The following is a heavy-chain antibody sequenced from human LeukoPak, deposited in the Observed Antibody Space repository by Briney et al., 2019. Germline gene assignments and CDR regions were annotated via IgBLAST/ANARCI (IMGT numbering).Heavy chain of an antibody. CDR2: IYYSGTT. CDR1: GGSIGSSSYS. V-gene: IGHV4-39*01. CDR3: ARLRFDFWSGYTHPYFDY. Sequence: PSETLSLTCTVSGGSIGSSSYSWGWIRQPPGKGLEWIGSIYYSGTTYYNPSLKSRVTISVDTSKIQFSLKLSSVAATDTAVYFCARLRFDFWSGYTHPYFDYWGQGTLVTVSS. J-gene: IGHJ4*02. D-gene: IGHD3-3*01.